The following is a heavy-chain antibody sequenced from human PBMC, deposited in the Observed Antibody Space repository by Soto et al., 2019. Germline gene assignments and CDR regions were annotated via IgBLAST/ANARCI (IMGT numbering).Heavy chain of an antibody. CDR1: GGTFSSYA. CDR2: IIPIFGTA. J-gene: IGHJ5*02. V-gene: IGHV1-69*13. Sequence: SGKVSCKASGGTFSSYAISWVRQAPGQGLEWMGGIIPIFGTANYAQKFQGRVTITADESTSTAYMELSSLRSEDTAVYYCARDGLPYSSSSDWFDPWGQGTLVTVSS. CDR3: ARDGLPYSSSSDWFDP. D-gene: IGHD6-6*01.